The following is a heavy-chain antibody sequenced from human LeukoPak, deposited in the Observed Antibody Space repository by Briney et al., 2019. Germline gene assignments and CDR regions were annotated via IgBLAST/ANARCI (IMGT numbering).Heavy chain of an antibody. CDR1: GFTFSSYA. V-gene: IGHV3-23*01. Sequence: GGSLRLSCAASGFTFSSYAMSWVRQAPGKGLEWASAISGSGGSTCYADSVKGRFTISRDNSKNTLYLQMNSLRAEDTAVYYCAKVPSSGSYYINYFDYWGQGTLVTVSS. J-gene: IGHJ4*02. CDR3: AKVPSSGSYYINYFDY. CDR2: ISGSGGST. D-gene: IGHD1-26*01.